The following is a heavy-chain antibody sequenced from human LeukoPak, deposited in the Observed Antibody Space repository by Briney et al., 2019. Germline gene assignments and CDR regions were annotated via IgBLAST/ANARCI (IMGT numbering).Heavy chain of an antibody. D-gene: IGHD5-18*01. Sequence: PGGSLRLSCEASGVTLSDYAMHWARQAPGKGLEWVAVISRDGSEKNYADSVKGRFTISRDNSKNTLYLQMNSLRAEDTAVYHCAKGYHIHSYVFTFGHYWGQGTQVTVSS. CDR1: GVTLSDYA. J-gene: IGHJ4*02. CDR3: AKGYHIHSYVFTFGHY. V-gene: IGHV3-30*18. CDR2: ISRDGSEK.